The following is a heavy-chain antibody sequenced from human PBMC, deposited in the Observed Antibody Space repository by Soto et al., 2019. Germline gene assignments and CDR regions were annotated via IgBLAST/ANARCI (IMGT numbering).Heavy chain of an antibody. CDR2: FKWNSGDV. CDR1: GFTFGDYA. CDR3: AKDRSSGSPYYGMDF. V-gene: IGHV3-9*01. Sequence: SRLVSCTDPGFTFGDYAMHVFRQVPGKGLEWVSGFKWNSGDVGYADSVKGRFTISRDNARNSLYIQMNSLRPEDTAVYYCAKDRSSGSPYYGMDFWGQGTMVTVSS. J-gene: IGHJ6*02. D-gene: IGHD3-10*01.